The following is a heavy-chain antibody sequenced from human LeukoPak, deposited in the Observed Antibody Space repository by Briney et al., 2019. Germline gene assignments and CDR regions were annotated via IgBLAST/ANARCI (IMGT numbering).Heavy chain of an antibody. V-gene: IGHV3-23*01. D-gene: IGHD4-17*01. J-gene: IGHJ5*02. CDR1: GFTFSSYA. Sequence: GGSLRLSCAASGFTFSSYAMSWVRQAPGKGLEWVSAISGSGGSTHYADSVKGRFTISRDNSKNTLYLQMNSLRAEDTAVYYCGLAPPIYDYGDYRWGQGTLVTVSS. CDR3: GLAPPIYDYGDYR. CDR2: ISGSGGST.